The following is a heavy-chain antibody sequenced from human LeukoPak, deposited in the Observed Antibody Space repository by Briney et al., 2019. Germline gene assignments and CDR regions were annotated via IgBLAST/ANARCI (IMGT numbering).Heavy chain of an antibody. CDR3: ARGGESFLGIAAAGRFDY. J-gene: IGHJ4*02. CDR2: IYSGGGT. V-gene: IGHV3-53*01. D-gene: IGHD6-13*01. CDR1: GFTVSSNY. Sequence: PGGSLRLSCAASGFTVSSNYMSWVRQAPGKGLEWVSVIYSGGGTFHADSVKGRFTISRDNSKNTLYLQMNSLRAEDTAVYYCARGGESFLGIAAAGRFDYWGQGTLVTVSS.